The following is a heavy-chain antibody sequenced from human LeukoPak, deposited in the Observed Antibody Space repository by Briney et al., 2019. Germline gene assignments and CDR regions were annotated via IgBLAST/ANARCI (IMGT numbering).Heavy chain of an antibody. D-gene: IGHD2-2*01. Sequence: GGSLRLSCAASGFTLRSYTMNWVRQAPGKGLEWVSSISISSNKIYYADSVKGRFIISRDNAKNSVYLQMNSLRAEDTAVYYCAKVFCSSTSCYFDYWGQGTLVTVSS. CDR2: ISISSNKI. CDR1: GFTLRSYT. V-gene: IGHV3-21*04. J-gene: IGHJ4*02. CDR3: AKVFCSSTSCYFDY.